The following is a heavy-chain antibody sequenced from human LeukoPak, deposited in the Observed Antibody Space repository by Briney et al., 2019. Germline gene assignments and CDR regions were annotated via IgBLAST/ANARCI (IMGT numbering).Heavy chain of an antibody. D-gene: IGHD7-27*01. CDR2: ITTGDGDT. CDR1: GFTFSSYT. Sequence: GGSLRLSCTASGFTFSSYTMTWVRQAPGKGLKWVSTITTGDGDTYYADSVKGRFTVSRDDSKNTLYLQMNSLRAEDTAVYYCAKDGGLWVSAHWGDSWGRGTLVTVSS. V-gene: IGHV3-23*01. CDR3: AKDGGLWVSAHWGDS. J-gene: IGHJ4*02.